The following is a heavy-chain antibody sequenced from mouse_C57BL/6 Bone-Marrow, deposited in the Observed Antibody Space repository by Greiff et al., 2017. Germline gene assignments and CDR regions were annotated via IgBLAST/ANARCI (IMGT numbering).Heavy chain of an antibody. CDR2: ISTGGGST. Sequence: EVQLQESGGGLVQPGGSLKLSCAASGFTFSDYYMYWVRQTPEKRLEWVAYISTGGGSTYYPDTVKGRFTISRDNAKNTLYLQMSRLKSEDTAMYYCASVRSLYAMDYWGQGTSVTVSS. CDR3: ASVRSLYAMDY. J-gene: IGHJ4*01. V-gene: IGHV5-12*01. CDR1: GFTFSDYY.